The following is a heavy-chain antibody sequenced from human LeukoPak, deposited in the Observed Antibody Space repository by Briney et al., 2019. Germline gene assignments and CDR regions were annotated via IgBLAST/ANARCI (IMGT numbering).Heavy chain of an antibody. V-gene: IGHV1-69*13. D-gene: IGHD6-6*01. CDR1: GGTFSSYA. CDR3: ARVPSSDSSSSGDY. J-gene: IGHJ4*02. CDR2: IIPIFGTA. Sequence: RASVKVSCKASGGTFSSYAISWVRQAPGQGLEWMGGIIPIFGTANYAQKFQGRVTITADESTSTAYMELSSLRSEDTAVYYCARVPSSDSSSSGDYWGQGTLVTVSS.